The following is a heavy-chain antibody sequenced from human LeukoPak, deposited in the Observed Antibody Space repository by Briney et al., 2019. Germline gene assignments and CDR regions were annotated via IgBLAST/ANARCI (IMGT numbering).Heavy chain of an antibody. CDR3: ARDSYGEYYMDV. J-gene: IGHJ6*03. Sequence: PGGSLRLSCAASGFTFNNYGMHWVRQAPGKGLEWVAFIRYNGNNQYYADSVKGRFTISRDNSKNTLYLQMNSLKGDDTAVYYCARDSYGEYYMDVWGKGTTVTVSS. CDR1: GFTFNNYG. CDR2: IRYNGNNQ. V-gene: IGHV3-30*02. D-gene: IGHD4-17*01.